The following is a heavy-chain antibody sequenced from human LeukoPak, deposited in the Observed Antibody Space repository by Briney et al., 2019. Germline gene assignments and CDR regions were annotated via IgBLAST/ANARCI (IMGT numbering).Heavy chain of an antibody. Sequence: ASVKVSCKASGYTFTGYYMHWVRQAPGQGLEWMGWINPNSGGTNYAQKFQGRVTMTRDTSISTASMELSRLRSDDTAVYYCARVSGPYYYDSSGYYYPLVYWGQGTLVTVSS. D-gene: IGHD3-22*01. CDR3: ARVSGPYYYDSSGYYYPLVY. V-gene: IGHV1-2*02. CDR1: GYTFTGYY. J-gene: IGHJ4*02. CDR2: INPNSGGT.